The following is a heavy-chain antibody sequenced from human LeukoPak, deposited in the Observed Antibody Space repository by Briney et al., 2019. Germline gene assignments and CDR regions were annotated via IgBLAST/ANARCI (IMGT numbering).Heavy chain of an antibody. V-gene: IGHV4-39*07. CDR3: ARGLGQWLETLDAFDI. CDR2: IYYRGST. D-gene: IGHD6-19*01. Sequence: SETLSLTCTVSGGSISSSSYYWGWIRQPPGKGLGWIGNIYYRGSTYYNPSLKSRVTISVDTSKNQFSLKLSSVTAADTAVYYCARGLGQWLETLDAFDIWGQGTMVTVSS. CDR1: GGSISSSSYY. J-gene: IGHJ3*02.